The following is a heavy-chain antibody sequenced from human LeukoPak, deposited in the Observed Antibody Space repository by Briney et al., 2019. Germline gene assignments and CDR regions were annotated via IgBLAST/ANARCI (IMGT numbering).Heavy chain of an antibody. CDR3: AKDSSSIVGATRPSPFDY. CDR1: GFTFSSYA. V-gene: IGHV3-23*01. CDR2: ISGRGGST. D-gene: IGHD1-26*01. J-gene: IGHJ4*02. Sequence: PGGSLRLSCAASGFTFSSYAMSWVRQAPGKGLEWVSAISGRGGSTYYADSVKGRFTISRDNSKNTLYLQMNSLRAEDTAVYYCAKDSSSIVGATRPSPFDYWGQGTPVTVSS.